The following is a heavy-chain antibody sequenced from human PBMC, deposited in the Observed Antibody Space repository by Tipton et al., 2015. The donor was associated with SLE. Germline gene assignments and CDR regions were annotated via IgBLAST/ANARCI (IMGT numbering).Heavy chain of an antibody. CDR2: IKQDGSEK. V-gene: IGHV3-7*01. CDR1: GFAFNTAW. CDR3: ARASSTSTSWFYYGMDV. D-gene: IGHD6-6*01. J-gene: IGHJ6*02. Sequence: SLRLSCAASGFAFNTAWMTWVRQAPGKGLEWVANIKQDGSEKHYVDSVKGRFSISRDNGNNSLYLQMNSLRAEDTAVYYCARASSTSTSWFYYGMDVWGQGTTVTVSS.